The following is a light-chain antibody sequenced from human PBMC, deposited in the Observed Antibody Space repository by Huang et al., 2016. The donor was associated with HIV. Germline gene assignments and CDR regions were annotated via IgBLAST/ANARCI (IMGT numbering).Light chain of an antibody. V-gene: IGKV3-11*01. CDR2: DAS. CDR1: QSVSNY. Sequence: EIVLTQSPATLSLSPGERANLSCRASQSVSNYLAWYQKKPGQAPRLLIYDASNRATCIPARFSGSGSGTDFTLTISSLEPEDFAVYYCQQRSNTFGQGTKLEIK. J-gene: IGKJ2*01. CDR3: QQRSNT.